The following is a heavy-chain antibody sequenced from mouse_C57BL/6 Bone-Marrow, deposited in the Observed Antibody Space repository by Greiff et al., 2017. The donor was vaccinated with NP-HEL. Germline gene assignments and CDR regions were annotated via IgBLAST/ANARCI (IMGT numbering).Heavy chain of an antibody. CDR2: INPNNGGT. CDR1: GYTFTDYY. V-gene: IGHV1-26*01. CDR3: ARSLIYYDYDVGAMDY. D-gene: IGHD2-4*01. Sequence: VQLQQSGPELVKPGASVKISCKASGYTFTDYYMNWVKQSPGQSLEWIGDINPNNGGTSYIQKFKGKATLTVDKSSSTAYMELRSLTSEDSAVYYCARSLIYYDYDVGAMDYWGQGTSVTVSA. J-gene: IGHJ4*01.